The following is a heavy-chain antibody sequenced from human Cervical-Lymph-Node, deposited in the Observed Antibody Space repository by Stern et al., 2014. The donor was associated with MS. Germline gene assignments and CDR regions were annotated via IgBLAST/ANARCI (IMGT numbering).Heavy chain of an antibody. D-gene: IGHD3-10*01. V-gene: IGHV1-69*01. Sequence: VQLVESGAAVKKPGSSVKVSCKASGGTFSLYGISWVRQAPGQGLEWMGGVITIFSTASYAQKFQGRVTIHADESTNTAYMEFRSLRSEDTAVYYCARDEDFGIPHGMDVWGQGTKVTVSS. J-gene: IGHJ6*02. CDR3: ARDEDFGIPHGMDV. CDR1: GGTFSLYG. CDR2: VITIFSTA.